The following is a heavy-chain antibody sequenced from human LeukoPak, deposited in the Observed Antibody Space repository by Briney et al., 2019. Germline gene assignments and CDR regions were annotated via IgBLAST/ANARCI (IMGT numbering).Heavy chain of an antibody. CDR3: ARGMDYDILAGPTDY. CDR1: EFTFSSYA. CDR2: ISYDGRNK. D-gene: IGHD3-9*01. J-gene: IGHJ4*02. V-gene: IGHV3-30*04. Sequence: PGGSLRLSCAASEFTFSSYAMHWVRQAPDKGLEWVALISYDGRNKDYADSVKGRFTISRDNHKNSLYLQMNSLRGEDTAVYYCARGMDYDILAGPTDYWGQGRLVTV.